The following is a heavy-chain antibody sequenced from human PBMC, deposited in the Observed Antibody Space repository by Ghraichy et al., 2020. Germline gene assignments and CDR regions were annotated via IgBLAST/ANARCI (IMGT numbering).Heavy chain of an antibody. CDR1: GFTFDDYA. D-gene: IGHD3-10*01. CDR2: ISWNSGSI. CDR3: AKFSGTPGDEFDY. Sequence: GGSLRLSCAASGFTFDDYAMHWVRQAPGKGLEWVSGISWNSGSIGYADSVKGRFTISRDNAKNSLYLQMNSLRAEDTALYYCAKFSGTPGDEFDYWGQGTLSTVSS. J-gene: IGHJ4*02. V-gene: IGHV3-9*01.